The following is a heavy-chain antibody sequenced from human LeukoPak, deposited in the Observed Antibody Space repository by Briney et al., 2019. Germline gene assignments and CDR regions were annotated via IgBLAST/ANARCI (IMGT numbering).Heavy chain of an antibody. D-gene: IGHD5-12*01. V-gene: IGHV3-74*01. CDR1: GFTFSSYW. Sequence: PGGSLRLSCAASGFTFSSYWMHWVRQAPGNGLVWVSRINSDGSSTSYADSVKGRFTISRDNAKNTLYLQMNSLRAEDTAVYYCARDGYGDYDYWGQGTLVTVSS. J-gene: IGHJ4*02. CDR3: ARDGYGDYDY. CDR2: INSDGSST.